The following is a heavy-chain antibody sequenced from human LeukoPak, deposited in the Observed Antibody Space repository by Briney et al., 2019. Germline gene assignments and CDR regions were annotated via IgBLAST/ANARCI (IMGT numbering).Heavy chain of an antibody. CDR3: ARHECSSTSCHYYFDY. Sequence: GESLKISCKGSGYSFTSYWIGWVRQMPGKGLEWMGIIYPGDSDTRYSPSFQGQVTISADKSISTAYLQWSSLKASDTAMYYCARHECSSTSCHYYFDYWGQGTLVTVSS. CDR2: IYPGDSDT. J-gene: IGHJ4*02. D-gene: IGHD2-2*01. CDR1: GYSFTSYW. V-gene: IGHV5-51*01.